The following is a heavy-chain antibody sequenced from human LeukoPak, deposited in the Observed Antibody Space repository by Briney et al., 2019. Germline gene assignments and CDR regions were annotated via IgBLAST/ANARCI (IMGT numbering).Heavy chain of an antibody. CDR2: ISAYNGNT. CDR1: GYTFTSYG. CDR3: ARDHSGIYYDSSGYSPGY. D-gene: IGHD3-22*01. V-gene: IGHV1-18*01. Sequence: GASVKVSCKASGYTFTSYGISWVRQAPGQGLEWMGWISAYNGNTNNAQKLQGRVTMTTDTSTSTAYMELRSLRSDDTAVYYCARDHSGIYYDSSGYSPGYWGQGTLVTVCS. J-gene: IGHJ4*02.